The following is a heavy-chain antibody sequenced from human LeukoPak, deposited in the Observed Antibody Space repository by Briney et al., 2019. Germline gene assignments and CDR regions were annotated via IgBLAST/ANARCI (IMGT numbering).Heavy chain of an antibody. D-gene: IGHD3-22*01. CDR1: GYTFTSYD. V-gene: IGHV1-8*01. CDR3: ARGLDSSGFPPSFGY. CDR2: MNPNSGNT. Sequence: GASVKVSCKASGYTFTSYDINWVRQATGQGLEWMGWMNPNSGNTGYAQKFQGRVTMTRNTSISTAYMELSSLRSEDTAVYYCARGLDSSGFPPSFGYWGQGTLVTVSS. J-gene: IGHJ4*02.